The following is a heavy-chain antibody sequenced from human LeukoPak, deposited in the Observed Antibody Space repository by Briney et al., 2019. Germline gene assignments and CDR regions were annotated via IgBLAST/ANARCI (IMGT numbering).Heavy chain of an antibody. Sequence: GGSLRLSCAASGFTFSTYWMAWVRQAPGKGLEWVANIKGDGSEKYHGDSVTGRFTISRDNAKNSLYLQMNSLRAEDTAIYYCARDLGGSGPDYWGQGTLVTVSS. CDR2: IKGDGSEK. CDR3: ARDLGGSGPDY. CDR1: GFTFSTYW. V-gene: IGHV3-7*01. J-gene: IGHJ4*02. D-gene: IGHD2-15*01.